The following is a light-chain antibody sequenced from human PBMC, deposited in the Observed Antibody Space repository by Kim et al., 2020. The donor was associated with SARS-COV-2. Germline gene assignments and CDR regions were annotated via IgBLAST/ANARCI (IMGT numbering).Light chain of an antibody. J-gene: IGKJ4*01. CDR2: GAS. V-gene: IGKV3-11*01. Sequence: SLSPGEGATLSCRASQSISTYLAWYQQKPGQPPRLLIYGASNRATGIPARFSGSGSGADFTLTISSLEPEDFAIYYCQQRNNWPLTFGGGTRLEIK. CDR3: QQRNNWPLT. CDR1: QSISTY.